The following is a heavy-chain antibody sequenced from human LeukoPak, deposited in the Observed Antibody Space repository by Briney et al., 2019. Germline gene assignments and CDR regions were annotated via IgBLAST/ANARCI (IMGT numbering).Heavy chain of an antibody. J-gene: IGHJ5*02. V-gene: IGHV4-39*01. Sequence: SETLSLTCTVSGGSISSSSYYWGWIRQPPGKGLEWIGSIYYSGSTYYNPSLKSRVTIFVDTSKNQFSLKLSSVTAADTAVYYCARTIAAAGSDWFDPWGQGTLVTVSS. D-gene: IGHD6-13*01. CDR3: ARTIAAAGSDWFDP. CDR2: IYYSGST. CDR1: GGSISSSSYY.